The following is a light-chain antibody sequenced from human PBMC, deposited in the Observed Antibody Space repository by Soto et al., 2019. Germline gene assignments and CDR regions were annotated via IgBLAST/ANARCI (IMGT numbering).Light chain of an antibody. V-gene: IGLV2-11*01. J-gene: IGLJ1*01. CDR2: DVT. Sequence: QSVLTQPRSVSGSPGQSVTISCTGTSSDVGGYNYVSWYQHHPGKAPKLMIYDVTKRPSGVRDSFSASKSGNTASLTISGLQAEDEADYYCSSYAGSYTYVFGTGTKVTVL. CDR3: SSYAGSYTYV. CDR1: SSDVGGYNY.